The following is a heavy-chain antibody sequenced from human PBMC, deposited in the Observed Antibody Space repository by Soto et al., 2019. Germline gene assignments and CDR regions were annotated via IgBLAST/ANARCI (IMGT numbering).Heavy chain of an antibody. CDR1: GFTFSSYA. CDR2: ISGSGGST. CDR3: AKDPRDRTGIVVVSKVYFEY. V-gene: IGHV3-23*01. Sequence: PVGSLRPSCAASGFTFSSYAMSWVRQAHGKGLEWVSAISGSGGSTYYADSVKGRFTISRDTSKNTLYLQMNSLRAEDTAVYYCAKDPRDRTGIVVVSKVYFEYWGQGTLVSVTS. D-gene: IGHD3-22*01. J-gene: IGHJ4*02.